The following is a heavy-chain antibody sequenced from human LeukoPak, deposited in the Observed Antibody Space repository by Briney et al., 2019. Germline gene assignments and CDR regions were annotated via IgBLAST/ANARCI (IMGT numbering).Heavy chain of an antibody. CDR1: GFTFSDYY. D-gene: IGHD3-10*01. V-gene: IGHV3-49*04. Sequence: PGRSLRLSCAASGFTFSDYYMSWVRQAPGKGLEWVGFIRSRAYGATTEYAASVKGRFTISRDDSESIAYLQMNSLKTEDTAVYYCSRADYYGSGSPISLDVWGKGTTVTVS. CDR2: IRSRAYGATT. J-gene: IGHJ6*03. CDR3: SRADYYGSGSPISLDV.